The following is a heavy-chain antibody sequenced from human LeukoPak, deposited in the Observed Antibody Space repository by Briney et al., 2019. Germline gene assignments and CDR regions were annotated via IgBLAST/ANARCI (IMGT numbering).Heavy chain of an antibody. CDR3: ARVVGYGDYALDY. D-gene: IGHD4-17*01. Sequence: GGSLRLSCAASGFTFSSYAMSWVRQAPGKGLEWVSAISGSGGSTYYADSVKGRFTISRDNSKNTLYLQMNSLRAEDTAVYYCARVVGYGDYALDYWGQGTLVTVSS. CDR1: GFTFSSYA. V-gene: IGHV3-23*01. J-gene: IGHJ4*02. CDR2: ISGSGGST.